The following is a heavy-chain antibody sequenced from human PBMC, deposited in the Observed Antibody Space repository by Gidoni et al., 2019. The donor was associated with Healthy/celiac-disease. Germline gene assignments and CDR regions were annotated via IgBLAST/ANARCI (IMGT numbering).Heavy chain of an antibody. D-gene: IGHD3-3*01. V-gene: IGHV4-59*08. Sequence: QVQLQESGPGLVKPSETLSLPCTVSGGSISSYYWSWIRPPPGKGLEWIGYICYSGSTNYTPSLKSRVTISVDTSKNQFSLKLSSVTAADTAVYYGARKYYDFWSGYAHDAFDIWGQGTMVTVSS. CDR1: GGSISSYY. J-gene: IGHJ3*02. CDR2: ICYSGST. CDR3: ARKYYDFWSGYAHDAFDI.